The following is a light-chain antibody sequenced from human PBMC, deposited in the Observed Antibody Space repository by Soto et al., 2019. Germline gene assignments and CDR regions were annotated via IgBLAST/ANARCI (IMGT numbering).Light chain of an antibody. CDR1: NIGSKS. Sequence: SYELTQPPSVSVAPGKTAKITCGGSNIGSKSVHWYQQKPGQAPVLVIYYDTDRPSGVPERLSGSNSGSTAALTISRVEAGEEDDYYCQVWDIVSGVIFGGGTKVTVL. CDR2: YDT. J-gene: IGLJ2*01. V-gene: IGLV3-21*04. CDR3: QVWDIVSGVI.